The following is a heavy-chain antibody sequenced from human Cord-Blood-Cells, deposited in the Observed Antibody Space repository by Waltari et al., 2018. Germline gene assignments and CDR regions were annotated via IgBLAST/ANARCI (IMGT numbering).Heavy chain of an antibody. V-gene: IGHV3-33*01. Sequence: QVQLVESGGGLVKPGRSLTPPCSASGLRFSPFGMPGARQAPGKGLEWVAVIWYDGSNKYYADSVKGRFTISRDNSKNTLYLQMNSLRAEDTAVYYCARDLNYYYYMDVWGKGTTVTVSS. CDR1: GLRFSPFG. J-gene: IGHJ6*03. CDR2: IWYDGSNK. CDR3: ARDLNYYYYMDV.